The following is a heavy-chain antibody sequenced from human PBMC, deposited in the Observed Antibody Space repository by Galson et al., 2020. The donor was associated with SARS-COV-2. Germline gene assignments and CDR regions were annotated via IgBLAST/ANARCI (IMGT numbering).Heavy chain of an antibody. V-gene: IGHV3-74*01. CDR1: GFTFSSSW. J-gene: IGHJ4*02. CDR3: ARVGTRSGWKYYFDD. Sequence: GGSLRLSCAASGFTFSSSWMHWVRQAPGKGLVWVSRINSDGSSTSYADSVKGRFTISRDNAKNTLYLQMNSLRAEDTAVYYCARVGTRSGWKYYFDDWGQGTLVTVS. D-gene: IGHD6-19*01. CDR2: INSDGSST.